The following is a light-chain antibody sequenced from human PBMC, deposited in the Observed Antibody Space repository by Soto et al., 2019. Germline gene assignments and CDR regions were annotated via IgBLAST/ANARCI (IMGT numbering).Light chain of an antibody. CDR3: QQSYSAPPYT. V-gene: IGKV1-39*01. J-gene: IGKJ2*01. CDR1: QSMSSY. Sequence: DIQMTQFPASLSASVGDRVTITCRASQSMSSYLNWYQQKPGKAPKLLIYTASSLQSGVPSRFSGSGSGTDFTLTISSLQPEDFATYYCQQSYSAPPYTFGQGTKLEIK. CDR2: TAS.